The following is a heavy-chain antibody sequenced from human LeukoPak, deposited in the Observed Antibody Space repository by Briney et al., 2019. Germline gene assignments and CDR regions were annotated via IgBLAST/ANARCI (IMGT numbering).Heavy chain of an antibody. CDR2: INSNGGST. D-gene: IGHD3-22*01. Sequence: PGGSLRLSCSASGFTFSSYEMHWVRQAPGKGLEYVSAINSNGGSTDYADSVKGRFTISRDNSKNTLYLQMSSLTTEDTAVYYCVNVYSSGYYRRPGDYWGQGTLVTASS. J-gene: IGHJ4*02. CDR1: GFTFSSYE. CDR3: VNVYSSGYYRRPGDY. V-gene: IGHV3-64D*09.